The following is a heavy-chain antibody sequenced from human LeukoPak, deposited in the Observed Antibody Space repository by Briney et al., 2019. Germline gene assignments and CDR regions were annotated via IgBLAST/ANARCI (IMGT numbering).Heavy chain of an antibody. V-gene: IGHV4-30-2*01. D-gene: IGHD4-17*01. J-gene: IGHJ4*02. Sequence: SETLSLTCTVSGGSISSGGYYWSWIRQPPGKGLEWIGYIYHSGSTYYNPSLKSRVTISVYRSKNHFSLKLSSVTAADTAVYYCARMDYGDYWGQGTLVTVSS. CDR3: ARMDYGDY. CDR2: IYHSGST. CDR1: GGSISSGGYY.